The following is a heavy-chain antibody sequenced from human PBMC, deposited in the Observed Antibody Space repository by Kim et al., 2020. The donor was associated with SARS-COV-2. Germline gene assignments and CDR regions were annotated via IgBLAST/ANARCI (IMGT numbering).Heavy chain of an antibody. Sequence: GGSLRLSCAASGFTFSNAWMSWVRQAPGKGLEWVGRIKSKTDGGTTDYAAPVKGRFTISRDDSKNTLYLQMNSLKTEDTAVYYCTTGIPIRYGDYDGFDYWGQGTLVTVSS. CDR3: TTGIPIRYGDYDGFDY. V-gene: IGHV3-15*01. J-gene: IGHJ4*02. CDR1: GFTFSNAW. CDR2: IKSKTDGGTT. D-gene: IGHD4-17*01.